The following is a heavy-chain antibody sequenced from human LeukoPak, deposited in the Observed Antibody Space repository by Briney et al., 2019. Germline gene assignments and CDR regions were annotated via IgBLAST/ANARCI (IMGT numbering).Heavy chain of an antibody. J-gene: IGHJ4*02. CDR1: GYTFTING. V-gene: IGHV1-18*01. Sequence: ASVTVSFKASGYTFTINGISWVRQAPGQGLEWMGWISANSGNTNYAQKLQDRVTMTTDTSTSTAYMELRSLTSDDTAVYYCARDRFHAFDYWGQGTLVTVSS. CDR3: ARDRFHAFDY. CDR2: ISANSGNT.